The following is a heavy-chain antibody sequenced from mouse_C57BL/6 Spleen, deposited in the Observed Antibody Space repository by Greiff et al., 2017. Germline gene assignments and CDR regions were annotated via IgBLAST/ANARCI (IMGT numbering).Heavy chain of an antibody. J-gene: IGHJ2*01. Sequence: EVQLQQSGPVLVKPGASVKLSCKASGYTFTDYYMNWVKQSHGKSLEWIGVINPYNGGTSYNQKFKGKATLTVDKSSSTAYMELNSLTSEDSAVYYCARSGDYDYFDYWGQGTTLTVSA. V-gene: IGHV1-19*01. CDR3: ARSGDYDYFDY. CDR2: INPYNGGT. D-gene: IGHD2-4*01. CDR1: GYTFTDYY.